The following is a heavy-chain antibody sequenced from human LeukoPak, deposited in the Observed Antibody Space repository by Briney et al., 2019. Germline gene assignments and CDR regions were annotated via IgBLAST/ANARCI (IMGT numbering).Heavy chain of an antibody. D-gene: IGHD1-26*01. CDR1: GFTFSSYS. V-gene: IGHV3-48*02. CDR3: ARKEEYFSPWDYYDHGKGV. CDR2: ISSSSSTI. Sequence: SGGSLRLSCAASGFTFSSYSMNWVRQAPGKGLEWVSYISSSSSTIYYADSVKGRFTISRDNAKNSLYLQMNSLRDEDTAVYYCARKEEYFSPWDYYDHGKGVWGKGTTVTV. J-gene: IGHJ6*04.